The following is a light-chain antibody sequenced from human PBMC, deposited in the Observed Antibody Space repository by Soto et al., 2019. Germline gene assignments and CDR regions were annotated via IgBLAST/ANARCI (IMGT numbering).Light chain of an antibody. CDR3: QQYNNWPTWT. V-gene: IGKV3-15*01. J-gene: IGKJ1*01. CDR2: GAS. CDR1: QSVSSN. Sequence: EMVMTQSPATLSVSTGERATLSCRASQSVSSNLAWYQQKPGQAPRLLIYGASTRATGIPARFSGSGSGTEFTLTISSLQSEDFAVYYCQQYNNWPTWTFGQGTKVEIK.